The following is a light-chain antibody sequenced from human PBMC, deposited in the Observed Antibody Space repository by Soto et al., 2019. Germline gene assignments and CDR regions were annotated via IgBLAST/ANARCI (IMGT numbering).Light chain of an antibody. V-gene: IGLV2-8*01. CDR3: SSYTSSSTLYV. Sequence: QSVLTQPPSASGSPGQSVTVSCTGTSSDIGDTHYVSWYQQHPGKAPKLMVYEVSKRPSGVPDRFSGSKSGNTASLTISGLQAEDEADYYCSSYTSSSTLYVFGTGTKVTVL. J-gene: IGLJ1*01. CDR1: SSDIGDTHY. CDR2: EVS.